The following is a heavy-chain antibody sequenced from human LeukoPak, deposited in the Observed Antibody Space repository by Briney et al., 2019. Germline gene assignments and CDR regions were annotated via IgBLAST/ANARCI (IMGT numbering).Heavy chain of an antibody. CDR2: ISYNNDTI. Sequence: GRSLTLSCSASGFTFYDYAMLWVRPAPGKGLEWVSGISYNNDTIAYADSVKGRFTISRDNAKNSLYLEMNSLRAEDTALYYCAKDYCGGDCYSGWYFDLWGRGAPVTVSS. V-gene: IGHV3-9*01. D-gene: IGHD2-21*02. CDR3: AKDYCGGDCYSGWYFDL. CDR1: GFTFYDYA. J-gene: IGHJ2*01.